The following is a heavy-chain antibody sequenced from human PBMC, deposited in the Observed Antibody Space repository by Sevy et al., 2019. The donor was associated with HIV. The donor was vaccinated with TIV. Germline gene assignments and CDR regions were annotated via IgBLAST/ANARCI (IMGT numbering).Heavy chain of an antibody. CDR3: ATDPGCSSTSCYESDY. V-gene: IGHV1-24*01. CDR2: FDPEDGET. CDR1: GYTLTELS. D-gene: IGHD2-2*01. Sequence: ASVKVSCKVSGYTLTELSMHWVRQAPGKGLEWMGGFDPEDGETIYAQKFQGRVTMTEDTSTDTAYMELSSLRSEDTAVYYCATDPGCSSTSCYESDYWGQGTLVTVSS. J-gene: IGHJ4*02.